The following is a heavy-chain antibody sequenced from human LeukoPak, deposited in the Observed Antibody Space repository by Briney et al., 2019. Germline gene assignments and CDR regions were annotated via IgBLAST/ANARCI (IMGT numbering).Heavy chain of an antibody. J-gene: IGHJ4*02. D-gene: IGHD4-23*01. V-gene: IGHV1-2*02. CDR1: GYTFTGYY. Sequence: ASVKVSCTASGYTFTGYYMHWVRQAPGQGLEWMGWINPNSGGTNYAQKFQGGVTMTRDTSISTAYMELSRLRSDDTAVYYCARAPDYGGNSEGDYWGQGTLVTVSS. CDR3: ARAPDYGGNSEGDY. CDR2: INPNSGGT.